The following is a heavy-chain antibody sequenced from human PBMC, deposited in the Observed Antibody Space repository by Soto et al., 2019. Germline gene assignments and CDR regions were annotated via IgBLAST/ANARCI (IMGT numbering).Heavy chain of an antibody. D-gene: IGHD3-3*01. CDR1: GGSITSNY. CDR3: ARVFGSFWSGYHVDY. V-gene: IGHV4-59*13. CDR2: IYYSRST. Sequence: SETLSLTCTVSGGSITSNYWTWIRQPPGKGLEWIGHIYYSRSTYYNPSLKSRVSMSVDTSKNQISLNLSSVTAADTAVYYCARVFGSFWSGYHVDYWGQGTPVTVSS. J-gene: IGHJ4*02.